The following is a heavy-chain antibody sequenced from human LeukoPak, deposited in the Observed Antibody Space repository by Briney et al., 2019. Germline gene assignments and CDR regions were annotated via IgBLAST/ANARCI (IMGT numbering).Heavy chain of an antibody. CDR3: AASRGSYYPIKYFDY. J-gene: IGHJ4*02. V-gene: IGHV3-23*01. D-gene: IGHD1-26*01. Sequence: TGGSLRLSCAASGFTFSSYAMSWVRQAPGKGLEWVSAISGSGGSTYYADSVKGRFTISRDNSKNTLYLQMNSLRAEDTAVYYCAASRGSYYPIKYFDYWGQGTLVTVSS. CDR2: ISGSGGST. CDR1: GFTFSSYA.